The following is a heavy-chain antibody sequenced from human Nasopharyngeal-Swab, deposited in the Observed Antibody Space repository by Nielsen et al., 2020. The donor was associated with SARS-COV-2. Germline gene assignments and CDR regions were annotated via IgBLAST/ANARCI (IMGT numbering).Heavy chain of an antibody. CDR3: ARAYYFYS. CDR2: IKSDGSST. CDR1: GFTFSSYW. Sequence: GESLKISCAASGFTFSSYWMHWVRQAPGKGLVWVARIKSDGSSTSYADSVKGRFTISRDNAKNTLFLQMNSLRAEDTAVYYCARAYYFYSWGQGTLVTVSS. V-gene: IGHV3-74*01. J-gene: IGHJ4*02.